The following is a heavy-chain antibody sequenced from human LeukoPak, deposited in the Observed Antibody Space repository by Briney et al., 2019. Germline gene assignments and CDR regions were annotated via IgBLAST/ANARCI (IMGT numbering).Heavy chain of an antibody. CDR2: ISGSGGST. CDR1: GFTFSSYA. Sequence: GGSLRLSCAASGFTFSSYAMSWVRQAPGKGLEWVSAISGSGGSTYYADSVKGRFTIARDNSKNTLYLQMNSLRAEDTAVYYCAKDGHSSGSSFDYWGQGTLVTVSS. V-gene: IGHV3-23*01. CDR3: AKDGHSSGSSFDY. J-gene: IGHJ4*02. D-gene: IGHD6-19*01.